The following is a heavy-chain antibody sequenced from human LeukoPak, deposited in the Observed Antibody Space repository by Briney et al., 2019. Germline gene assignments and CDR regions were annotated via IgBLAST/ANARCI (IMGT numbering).Heavy chain of an antibody. CDR1: GFTFSSYG. CDR3: ARGVAAAGTHFDY. CDR2: IWYDGSNE. D-gene: IGHD6-13*01. J-gene: IGHJ4*02. V-gene: IGHV3-33*01. Sequence: GGSLRLSCAASGFTFSSYGMHWVRQAPGKGMEWVAVIWYDGSNEDYADSVKGRFTISRDNSKNTLYLQMNSLRAEDTAVYYCARGVAAAGTHFDYWGQGTLVTVSS.